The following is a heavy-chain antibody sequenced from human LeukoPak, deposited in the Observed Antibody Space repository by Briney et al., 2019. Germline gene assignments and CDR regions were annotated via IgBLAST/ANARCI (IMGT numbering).Heavy chain of an antibody. CDR3: ARVQLERRNAFDI. Sequence: SQTLSLTCAVSGGSISSGGYSWSWIRQPPGKGLEWIGYIYHSGSTYYNPSLKSRVTISVDRSKNQFSLKLSSVTAADTAVYYCARVQLERRNAFDIWGQGTTVTVSS. V-gene: IGHV4-30-2*01. D-gene: IGHD1-1*01. CDR1: GGSISSGGYS. J-gene: IGHJ3*02. CDR2: IYHSGST.